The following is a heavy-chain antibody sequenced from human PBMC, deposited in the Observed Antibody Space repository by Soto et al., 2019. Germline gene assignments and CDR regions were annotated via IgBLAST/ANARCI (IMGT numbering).Heavy chain of an antibody. CDR2: INAGNGNT. D-gene: IGHD1-20*01. V-gene: IGHV1-3*01. J-gene: IGHJ4*02. CDR1: GYTFTSYA. CDR3: ARVVTGTGGGKYFDY. Sequence: ASVKVSCKASGYTFTSYAMHWVRQAPGQRLEWMGWINAGNGNTKYSQKFQGRVTITRDTSASTAYMELSSLRSEDTAVYYCARVVTGTGGGKYFDYWGQGTLVTVSS.